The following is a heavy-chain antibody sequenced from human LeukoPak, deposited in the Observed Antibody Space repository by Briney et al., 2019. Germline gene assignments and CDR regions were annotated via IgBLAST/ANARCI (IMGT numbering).Heavy chain of an antibody. CDR1: GFGFSTYG. CDR3: AKNTVGKEVEK. J-gene: IGHJ4*02. D-gene: IGHD4-17*01. Sequence: GGSLRLSCAASGFGFSTYGMHWVRQSPGKGLEWVGFIRSEESNQYYGDSVKGRFTISRDNSKNTLYLQMNSLKTEDTAVYYCAKNTVGKEVEKWGQGTLVTVSS. CDR2: IRSEESNQ. V-gene: IGHV3-30*02.